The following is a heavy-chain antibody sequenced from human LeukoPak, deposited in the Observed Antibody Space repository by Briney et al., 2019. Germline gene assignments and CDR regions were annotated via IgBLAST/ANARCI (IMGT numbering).Heavy chain of an antibody. CDR2: INPSGGST. CDR1: GYTFTSYY. Sequence: GASVKVSCKASGYTFTSYYMHWVRQAPGQGLEWMGIINPSGGSTSYAQKFQGRVTMTRDTSTSTVYMELSSLRSEDTAVYYCALTPPHYGVHKRRSLDYWGQGTLVIVSS. J-gene: IGHJ4*02. V-gene: IGHV1-46*01. D-gene: IGHD4-17*01. CDR3: ALTPPHYGVHKRRSLDY.